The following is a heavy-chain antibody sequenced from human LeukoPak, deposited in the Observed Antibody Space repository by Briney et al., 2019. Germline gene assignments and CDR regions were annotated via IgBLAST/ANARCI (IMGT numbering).Heavy chain of an antibody. CDR2: IKQDGSEK. V-gene: IGHV3-7*01. CDR1: GFTFSSYW. Sequence: GGSLRLSCAASGFTFSSYWMSWVRQAPGKGLEWVANIKQDGSEKYYVDSVKGRFTISRDNAKNSLYLQMNSLRAEDTAVYYCAKDTLRYCSSTSCSGAFDIWGQGTMVTVSS. J-gene: IGHJ3*02. D-gene: IGHD2-2*01. CDR3: AKDTLRYCSSTSCSGAFDI.